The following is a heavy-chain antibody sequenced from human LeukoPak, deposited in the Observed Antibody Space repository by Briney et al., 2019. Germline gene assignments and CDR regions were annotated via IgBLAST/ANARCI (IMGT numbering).Heavy chain of an antibody. CDR3: ARGYRTTVTRYNWFDP. Sequence: PSETLSLTRAVYGGSFSGYYWSWIRQPPGKGLEWIGEINHSGSTNYNPSLKSRVTISVDTSKNQFSLKLSSVTAADTAVYYCARGYRTTVTRYNWFDPWGQGTLVTVSS. CDR2: INHSGST. CDR1: GGSFSGYY. V-gene: IGHV4-34*01. D-gene: IGHD4-17*01. J-gene: IGHJ5*02.